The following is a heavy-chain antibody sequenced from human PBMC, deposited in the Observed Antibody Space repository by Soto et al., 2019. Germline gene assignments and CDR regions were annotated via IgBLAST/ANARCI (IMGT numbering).Heavy chain of an antibody. V-gene: IGHV1-45*02. CDR2: ITPFSGDV. Sequence: QMQLVQSGAEVKKTGSSVTVSCKALGNTFTYRYLHWVRQAPGQALEWMGWITPFSGDVHYEQKFQDRVTITRDRSINTAYMQMSSLRSEDTAMYFCAGGGAGSGPFTWELPDHWGQGTLVTVSS. D-gene: IGHD1-26*01. CDR3: AGGGAGSGPFTWELPDH. J-gene: IGHJ4*02. CDR1: GNTFTYRY.